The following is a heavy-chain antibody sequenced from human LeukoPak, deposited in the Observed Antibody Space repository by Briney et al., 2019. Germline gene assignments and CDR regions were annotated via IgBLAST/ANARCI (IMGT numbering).Heavy chain of an antibody. J-gene: IGHJ4*02. V-gene: IGHV3-15*01. CDR1: GFTFRNYE. D-gene: IGHD4-17*01. CDR2: LNSAGSNT. CDR3: TTADYADYWGGYI. Sequence: GGSLRLSGAASGFTFRNYEMQWVRQAPGKGLVWVSLLNSAGSNTYYAAPVKGRFTISRDDSKNTLFLQMNTLKTEDTAVYYCTTADYADYWGGYIWGQGTQVTVSS.